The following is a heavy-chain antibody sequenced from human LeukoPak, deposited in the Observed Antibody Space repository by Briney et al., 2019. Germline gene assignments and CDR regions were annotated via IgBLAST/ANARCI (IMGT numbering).Heavy chain of an antibody. D-gene: IGHD4-11*01. CDR1: GGSISSYY. V-gene: IGHV4-59*01. Sequence: SETLSLTCTVSGGSISSYYWSWIRQPPGKGLEWIGYISYSGSTNYNPSLKSRVTISVDTSKSQSSLKLSSVTAADTAVYYCARGTYNFEYWGQGTLVTVSS. CDR3: ARGTYNFEY. CDR2: ISYSGST. J-gene: IGHJ4*02.